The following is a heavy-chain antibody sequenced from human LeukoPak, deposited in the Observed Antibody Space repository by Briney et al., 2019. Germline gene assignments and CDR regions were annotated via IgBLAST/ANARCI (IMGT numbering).Heavy chain of an antibody. Sequence: SETLSLTCAVYGGSFSGYYWSWIRQPPGKGLEGIGEINHSGSTNYNPSLKSRVTISVDTSKNQFSLKLSSVTAADTAVYYCALRGGTAMVNFDYWGQGTLVTVSS. CDR2: INHSGST. V-gene: IGHV4-34*01. J-gene: IGHJ4*02. CDR3: ALRGGTAMVNFDY. D-gene: IGHD5-18*01. CDR1: GGSFSGYY.